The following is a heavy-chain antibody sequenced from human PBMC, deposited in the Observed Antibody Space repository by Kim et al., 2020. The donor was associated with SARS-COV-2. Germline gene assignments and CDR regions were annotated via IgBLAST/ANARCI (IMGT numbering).Heavy chain of an antibody. CDR1: GGSISSSSYY. J-gene: IGHJ4*02. CDR3: ARLTVWLQFFDY. Sequence: SETLSLTCTVSGGSISSSSYYWGWIRQPPGKGLEWIGSIYYSGSTYYNPSLKSRVTISVDTSKNQFSLKLSSVTAADTAVYYCARLTVWLQFFDYWGQGT. V-gene: IGHV4-39*01. D-gene: IGHD5-12*01. CDR2: IYYSGST.